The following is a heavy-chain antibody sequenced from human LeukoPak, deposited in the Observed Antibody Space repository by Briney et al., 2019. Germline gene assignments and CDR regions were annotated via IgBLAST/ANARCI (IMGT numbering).Heavy chain of an antibody. CDR1: GRSFSGYY. J-gene: IGHJ6*02. CDR2: INHSGST. CDR3: ARGVWLRMGYYYGMDV. V-gene: IGHV4-34*01. Sequence: SETLSLTCAVYGRSFSGYYWSWIRQPPGKGLEWIWEINHSGSTNYNPSLKSRATISVDTSKNQFSLKLSSVTAADTAVYYCARGVWLRMGYYYGMDVWGQGTTVTVSS. D-gene: IGHD5-12*01.